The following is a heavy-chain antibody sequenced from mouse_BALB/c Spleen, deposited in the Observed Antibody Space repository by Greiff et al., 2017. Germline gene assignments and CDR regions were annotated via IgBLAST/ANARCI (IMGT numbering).Heavy chain of an antibody. Sequence: EVQVVESGGGLVQPGGSRKLSCAASGFTFSSFGMHWVRQAPEKGLEWVAYISSGSSTIYYADTVKGRFTISRDNPKNTLFLQMTSLRSEDTAMYYCARSGDYAPFAYWGQGTLVTVSA. V-gene: IGHV5-17*02. CDR2: ISSGSSTI. CDR3: ARSGDYAPFAY. D-gene: IGHD2-4*01. CDR1: GFTFSSFG. J-gene: IGHJ3*01.